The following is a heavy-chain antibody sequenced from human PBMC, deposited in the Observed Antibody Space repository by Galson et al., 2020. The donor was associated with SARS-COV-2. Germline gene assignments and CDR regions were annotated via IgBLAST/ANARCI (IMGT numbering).Heavy chain of an antibody. Sequence: SETLSLTCAVYGGSFSGYYWSWIRQPPGKGLEWIGEINHSGSTNYNPSLKSRVTISVDTSKNQFSLKLSSVTAADTAVYYCARDQVGATAGGFDPWGQGTLVTVSS. D-gene: IGHD1-26*01. CDR1: GGSFSGYY. CDR3: ARDQVGATAGGFDP. CDR2: INHSGST. J-gene: IGHJ5*02. V-gene: IGHV4-34*01.